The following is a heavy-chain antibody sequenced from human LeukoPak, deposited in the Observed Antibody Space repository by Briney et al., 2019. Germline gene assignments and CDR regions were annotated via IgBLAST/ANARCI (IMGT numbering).Heavy chain of an antibody. CDR2: ISGDGGSR. V-gene: IGHV3-43*02. CDR1: GFTFDDYA. J-gene: IGHJ4*02. Sequence: GGSLRLSCAVSGFTFDDYAMHWVRQAPGKGLEWVSLISGDGGSRYYAGSVKGRFTVSRDNSKNSLCLQMNRLRTEDTAFYYCAKGADPLTWRMTTVAGTRFDFWGQGTLVTVSS. D-gene: IGHD6-19*01. CDR3: AKGADPLTWRMTTVAGTRFDF.